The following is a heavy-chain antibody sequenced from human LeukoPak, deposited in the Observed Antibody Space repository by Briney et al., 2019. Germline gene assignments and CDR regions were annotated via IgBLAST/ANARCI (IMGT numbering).Heavy chain of an antibody. Sequence: PSETLSLTCAVFGVSLSGYYWSWIRQPPGKGLEWIAEINRSGRPNYNPSLKSRVTISVDTSKNQFSLKLSSVTAADTAVYYCARGPADYNKLKPGGRDGYKYKSERTPFDYWGQGPLVTVSS. CDR1: GVSLSGYY. D-gene: IGHD5-24*01. CDR3: ARGPADYNKLKPGGRDGYKYKSERTPFDY. V-gene: IGHV4-34*01. J-gene: IGHJ4*02. CDR2: INRSGRP.